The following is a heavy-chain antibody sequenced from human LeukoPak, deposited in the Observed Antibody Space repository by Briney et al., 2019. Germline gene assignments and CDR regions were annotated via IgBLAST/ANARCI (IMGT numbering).Heavy chain of an antibody. J-gene: IGHJ4*02. D-gene: IGHD6-19*01. CDR3: ARGRGGSGVY. Sequence: SETLSLTCAVYGGSFSGYYWSWIRQPPGKGLEWIGEINHSGSTNYNPSLKSRVTISVDTSKNQFSLKLSSVTAADTAVYYCARGRGGSGVYWGQGTLVTASS. V-gene: IGHV4-34*01. CDR1: GGSFSGYY. CDR2: INHSGST.